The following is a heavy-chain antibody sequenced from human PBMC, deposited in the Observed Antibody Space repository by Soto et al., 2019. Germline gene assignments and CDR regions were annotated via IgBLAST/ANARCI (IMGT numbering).Heavy chain of an antibody. J-gene: IGHJ4*02. CDR3: ARGYYFDY. CDR2: ISYDGSNK. V-gene: IGHV3-30-3*01. CDR1: GFTFSSYA. Sequence: QVQLVESGGGVVQPGRSLRLSCAASGFTFSSYAMHWVRQAPGKGLEWVAVISYDGSNKYYAVSVKGRFTISRDNSKNTLYLQMNSLRAEDTAVYYCARGYYFDYWGQGTLVTVSS.